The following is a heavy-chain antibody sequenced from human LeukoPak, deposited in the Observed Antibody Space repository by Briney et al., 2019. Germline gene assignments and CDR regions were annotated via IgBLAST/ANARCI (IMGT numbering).Heavy chain of an antibody. Sequence: NSSEPVSLTCTVSGVSISSSSYYWGWIRQPPGKGLEWIGSIYYSGSTYYNPSLKSRVTISVDTSKNQLSLKLSSVTAADTAVYYCARPLIHYGIDVWGQGTTVTVSS. D-gene: IGHD2-21*01. J-gene: IGHJ6*02. CDR1: GVSISSSSYY. CDR3: ARPLIHYGIDV. CDR2: IYYSGST. V-gene: IGHV4-39*01.